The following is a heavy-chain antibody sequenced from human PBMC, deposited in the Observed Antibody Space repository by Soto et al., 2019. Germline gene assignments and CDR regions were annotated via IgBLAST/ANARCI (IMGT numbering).Heavy chain of an antibody. CDR2: IYPGDSDT. CDR3: ARASYYYGMDV. Sequence: GESLKISCKGSGYSFTSYWIGWVRQMPGKGLEWMGIIYPGDSDTRYSPSFQGQVTISADKSISTAYLKLSSVTAADTAVYYCARASYYYGMDVWGQGTTVTVSS. V-gene: IGHV5-51*01. CDR1: GYSFTSYW. J-gene: IGHJ6*02.